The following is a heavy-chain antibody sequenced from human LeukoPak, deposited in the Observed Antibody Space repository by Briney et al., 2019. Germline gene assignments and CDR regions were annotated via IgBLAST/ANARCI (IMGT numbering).Heavy chain of an antibody. D-gene: IGHD3-3*01. J-gene: IGHJ4*02. CDR1: GYSISSGYY. Sequence: SETLSLTCTVSGYSISSGYYWGWIRQPPGKGLEWIGSIYHSESTYYNPSLKSRVTISVDTSKNQFSLKLSSVTAADTAVYYCAREAPRLWSGYFSNFDYWGQGTLVTVSS. CDR2: IYHSEST. CDR3: AREAPRLWSGYFSNFDY. V-gene: IGHV4-38-2*02.